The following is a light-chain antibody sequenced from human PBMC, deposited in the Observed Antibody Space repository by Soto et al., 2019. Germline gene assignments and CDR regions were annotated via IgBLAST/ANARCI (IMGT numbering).Light chain of an antibody. CDR1: QSVSSN. CDR2: DAS. J-gene: IGKJ5*01. CDR3: QQRGTWPPIT. V-gene: IGKV3-11*01. Sequence: EIVMTQSPATLSVSPGERATLSFRSSQSVSSNLAWYQQKPGQAPRLLIYDASSRATGIPARFSGSGSGTDFTLTISSLESEDFAVYYCQQRGTWPPITFGQGTRLEIK.